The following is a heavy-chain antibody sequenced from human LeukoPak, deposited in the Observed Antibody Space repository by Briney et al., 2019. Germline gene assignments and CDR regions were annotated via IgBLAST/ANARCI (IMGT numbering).Heavy chain of an antibody. CDR1: GFTFSSYG. J-gene: IGHJ4*02. CDR3: AKGLNGGNVD. CDR2: ISYDGSNK. D-gene: IGHD4-23*01. V-gene: IGHV3-30*18. Sequence: GGSLRLSCAAFGFTFSSYGMHWVRQAPGKGLGWVAVISYDGSNKYYADSEKGRFTISRDNSKNTLYLQMNSLRAEDTAVYYCAKGLNGGNVDWGQGTLVTVSS.